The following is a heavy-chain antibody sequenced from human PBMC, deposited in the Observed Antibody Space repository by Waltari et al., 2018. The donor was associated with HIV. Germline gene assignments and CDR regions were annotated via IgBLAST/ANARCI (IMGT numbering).Heavy chain of an antibody. D-gene: IGHD3-10*01. J-gene: IGHJ6*02. CDR3: ARRRTMVRGVIRYYFGMDV. Sequence: EVQLVQSGAEVKKPGESLKISCKGSGYSFTSYWIGWVRQMPGKGLEWMGIVFPGDSDTRDSPSFQGQVNISADKSINTAYLQWSSLKASDTAMYYCARRRTMVRGVIRYYFGMDVWGQGTTVSVSS. V-gene: IGHV5-51*03. CDR1: GYSFTSYW. CDR2: VFPGDSDT.